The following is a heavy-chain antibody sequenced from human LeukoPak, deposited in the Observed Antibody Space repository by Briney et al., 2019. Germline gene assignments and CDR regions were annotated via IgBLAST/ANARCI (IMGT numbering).Heavy chain of an antibody. CDR3: ARRVLTYYFDGRNYYSFDF. J-gene: IGHJ4*02. Sequence: PGGSLRLSCAASGFTVSSNYMSWVRQAPGKGLEWVANIKQDGSEKYYVDSVKGRFTISRDNAKNSLYLQLNSLRAEDTAVYYCARRVLTYYFDGRNYYSFDFWGQGTLVTVSS. V-gene: IGHV3-7*01. CDR2: IKQDGSEK. D-gene: IGHD3-22*01. CDR1: GFTVSSNY.